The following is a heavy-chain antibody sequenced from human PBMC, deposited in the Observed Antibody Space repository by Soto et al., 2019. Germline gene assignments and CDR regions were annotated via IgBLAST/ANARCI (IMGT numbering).Heavy chain of an antibody. CDR2: IVVGSGNT. Sequence: QMQLVQSGPEVKKPGTSVKVSCKASGFTFTSSAVQWVRQARGQRLEWIGWIVVGSGNTNYAQKFQERVTITRDMSTSTAYMELSSLRSEDTAVYYCTTEMRHSSGWNGAFDIWGQGTMVTVSS. CDR3: TTEMRHSSGWNGAFDI. CDR1: GFTFTSSA. D-gene: IGHD3-22*01. J-gene: IGHJ3*02. V-gene: IGHV1-58*01.